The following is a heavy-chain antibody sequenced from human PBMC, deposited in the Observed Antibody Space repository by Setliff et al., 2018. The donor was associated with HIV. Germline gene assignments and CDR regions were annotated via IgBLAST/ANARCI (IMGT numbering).Heavy chain of an antibody. CDR3: ARDYYDSSGYIFFPGLPDY. CDR2: IKPSGGA. CDR1: GYTFSTYYY. D-gene: IGHD3-22*01. V-gene: IGHV1-46*01. Sequence: ASVKVSCKASGYTFSTYYYLHWVRQAPGQGLEWMGVIKPSGGATYAQNFQGRVTMTSDTSTGTFYMELSRLRSDDTAVYYCARDYYDSSGYIFFPGLPDYWGQGTLVTVSS. J-gene: IGHJ4*02.